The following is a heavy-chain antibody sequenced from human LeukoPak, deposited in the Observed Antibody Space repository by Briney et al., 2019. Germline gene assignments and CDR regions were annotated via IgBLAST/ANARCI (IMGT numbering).Heavy chain of an antibody. CDR3: VRHWAFGGSGLDF. D-gene: IGHD3-3*01. J-gene: IGHJ4*02. CDR2: IRTKANDYAT. CDR1: GFTLSSYW. Sequence: PGGSLTLACPASGFTLSSYWMSWVRQASGKRLEWVGRIRTKANDYATTHTASLKGRFTISRDDSQNTAYLQMNSLTTEDTAVYYCVRHWAFGGSGLDFWGQGTMVSVSS. V-gene: IGHV3-73*01.